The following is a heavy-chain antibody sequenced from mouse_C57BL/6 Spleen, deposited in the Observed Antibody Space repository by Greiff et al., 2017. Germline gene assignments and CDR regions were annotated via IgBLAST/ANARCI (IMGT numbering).Heavy chain of an antibody. CDR3: AIYYDYDEEYYYAMDY. CDR1: GYTFTSYW. D-gene: IGHD2-4*01. Sequence: QVQLQQPGAELVKPGASVKVSCKASGYTFTSYWMHWVKQRPGQGLEWIGRIHPSDSDTNYNQKFKGKATLTVDKSSSTAYMPLSSLTSEDSAVYYCAIYYDYDEEYYYAMDYWGQGTSVTVSS. V-gene: IGHV1-74*01. J-gene: IGHJ4*01. CDR2: IHPSDSDT.